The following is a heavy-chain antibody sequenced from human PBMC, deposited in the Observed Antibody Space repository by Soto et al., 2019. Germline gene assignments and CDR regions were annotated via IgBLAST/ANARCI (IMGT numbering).Heavy chain of an antibody. J-gene: IGHJ4*02. CDR3: VRGKVPDD. Sequence: GGSLRLSCAASGFTFTSYTMNWVRHAPGKGLEWVSSITTSSSYRSYSGSVQGRFTISRDNAKNSLFLQMNSLRAEDTAAHSCVRGKVPDDWAQGTLVTVSS. V-gene: IGHV3-21*01. CDR2: ITTSSSYR. CDR1: GFTFTSYT.